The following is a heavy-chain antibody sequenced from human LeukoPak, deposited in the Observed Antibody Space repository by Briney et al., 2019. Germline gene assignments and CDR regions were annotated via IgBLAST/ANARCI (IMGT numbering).Heavy chain of an antibody. CDR3: AKDHIAVATYGMDV. D-gene: IGHD6-19*01. V-gene: IGHV3-23*01. CDR1: GFTFSSYA. J-gene: IGHJ6*02. CDR2: ISGSGGST. Sequence: GGSLRLSCAASGFTFSSYAMSWVRQAPGKGLGWVSAISGSGGSTYYADSVKGRFTISRDNSKNTLYLQMNSLRAEDTAVYYCAKDHIAVATYGMDVWGQGTTVTVSS.